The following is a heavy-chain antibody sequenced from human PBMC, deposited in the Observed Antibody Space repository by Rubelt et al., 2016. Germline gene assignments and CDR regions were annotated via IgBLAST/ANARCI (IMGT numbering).Heavy chain of an antibody. Sequence: QVQLVQSGAEVKKPGASVKVSCKASGYTFTSYGISWVRQAPGQGLEWMGWMNPNSGKTGYAQKFQVRVTMTRNTSISTAYLELSSRRSEDTAVYYCARGRAVKLADSGGNDYWGQGTLVTVSS. J-gene: IGHJ4*02. CDR3: ARGRAVKLADSGGNDY. V-gene: IGHV1-8*02. D-gene: IGHD4-23*01. CDR1: GYTFTSYG. CDR2: MNPNSGKT.